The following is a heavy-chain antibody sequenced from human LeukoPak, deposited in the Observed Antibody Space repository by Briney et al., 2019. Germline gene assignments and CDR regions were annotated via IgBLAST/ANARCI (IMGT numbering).Heavy chain of an antibody. Sequence: GGPLRLSCAASGYTFSNYAMAGVPRARGKGVEWVLDYGGGCESSYYADCVKGRFTISRDNSKNTFNLQINSLRAEETAVYYCAKVGGIQLWLKKPFAYWGQGTLVTVSS. CDR3: AKVGGIQLWLKKPFAY. V-gene: IGHV3-23*01. CDR1: GYTFSNYA. CDR2: YGGGCESS. D-gene: IGHD5-18*01. J-gene: IGHJ4*02.